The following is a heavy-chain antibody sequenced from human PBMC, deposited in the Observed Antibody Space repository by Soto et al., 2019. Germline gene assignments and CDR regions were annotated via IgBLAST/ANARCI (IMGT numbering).Heavy chain of an antibody. J-gene: IGHJ4*02. D-gene: IGHD6-19*01. Sequence: QAQLQESGPGLVKPSETLSLTCSVSGGSISGHYWTWIRQSPGKGLEWIGYIFYSGSTNYNPSLKSRVTISVDTSKNQFSLKMSSVTAADTAVYYCARVGSSGWSPDYWGRGTLVTVSS. V-gene: IGHV4-59*11. CDR1: GGSISGHY. CDR2: IFYSGST. CDR3: ARVGSSGWSPDY.